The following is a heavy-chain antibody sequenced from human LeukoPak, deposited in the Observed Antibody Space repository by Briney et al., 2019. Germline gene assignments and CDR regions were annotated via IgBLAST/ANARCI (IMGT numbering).Heavy chain of an antibody. V-gene: IGHV3-23*01. CDR1: GFTFSSYA. J-gene: IGHJ4*02. CDR3: AKEYYYGSGTYYDY. D-gene: IGHD3-10*01. CDR2: ISGSDGST. Sequence: PGGSLRLSCAASGFTFSSYAMSWVRQAPGKGLEWVSGISGSDGSTYYADSVKGRFTTSRDKSKNTLYLQMNSLGAEDTAVYYCAKEYYYGSGTYYDYWGQGTLVTVSS.